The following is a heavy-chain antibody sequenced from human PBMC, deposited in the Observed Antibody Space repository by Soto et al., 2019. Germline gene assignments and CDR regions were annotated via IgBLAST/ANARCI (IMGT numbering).Heavy chain of an antibody. CDR1: GFTFNGAW. CDR2: VKSKTNGGTV. Sequence: GGSLRLSCAASGFTFNGAWMNWVRQAPGKGLEWVGRVKSKTNGGTVDYGAPVKGRFTISRDDSANKVYLQMNSLNTEDTALYYCSADLPDWGAYAFDYWGQGTLVTVSS. D-gene: IGHD3-16*01. V-gene: IGHV3-15*07. J-gene: IGHJ4*02. CDR3: SADLPDWGAYAFDY.